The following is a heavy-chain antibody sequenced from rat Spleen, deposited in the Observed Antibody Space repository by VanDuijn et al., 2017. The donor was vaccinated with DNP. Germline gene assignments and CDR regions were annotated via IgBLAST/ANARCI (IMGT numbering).Heavy chain of an antibody. CDR1: GFDFTTYV. CDR3: TGFDY. J-gene: IGHJ2*01. V-gene: IGHV10-4*01. Sequence: EVQVAESGGGLVQPKGSLKLSCAASGFDFTTYVMSWVRQAPGKGLDWVASIGTKTHNFATLYEDSVKERFTISRDDSQSMVYLQMNNLKTEDTALYYCTGFDYWGQGVMVTVSS. CDR2: IGTKTHNFAT.